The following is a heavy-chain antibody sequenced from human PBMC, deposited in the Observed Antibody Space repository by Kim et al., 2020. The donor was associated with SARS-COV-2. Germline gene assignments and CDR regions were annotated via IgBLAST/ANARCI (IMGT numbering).Heavy chain of an antibody. Sequence: ADAVKGRLTFSRDNSKNPLYLQMNSLRAEDTAVYYCARELVSRSSLTLDYWGQGTLVTVSS. J-gene: IGHJ4*02. V-gene: IGHV3-23*01. CDR3: ARELVSRSSLTLDY. D-gene: IGHD6-6*01.